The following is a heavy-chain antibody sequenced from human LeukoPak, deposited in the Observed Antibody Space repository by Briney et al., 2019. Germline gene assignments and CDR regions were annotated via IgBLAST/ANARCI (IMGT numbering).Heavy chain of an antibody. Sequence: SETLSLTCTGSGGSISSYYWSWIRQPPGKGLERIGYIYYSGSTNYNPSLKSRVTISVDTSKNQFSLKLSSVTAADTAVYYCARSPTGGATKDYFDYWGQGTLVTVSS. CDR3: ARSPTGGATKDYFDY. J-gene: IGHJ4*02. V-gene: IGHV4-59*01. D-gene: IGHD1-26*01. CDR2: IYYSGST. CDR1: GGSISSYY.